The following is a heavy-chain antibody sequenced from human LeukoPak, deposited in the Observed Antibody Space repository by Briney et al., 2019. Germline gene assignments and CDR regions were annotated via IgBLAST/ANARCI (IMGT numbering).Heavy chain of an antibody. CDR1: GFTFSSYA. D-gene: IGHD5-18*01. J-gene: IGHJ4*02. CDR2: ISGSGGST. Sequence: GGSLRLSCAASGFTFSSYAMSWVRQAPGKGLEWVSAISGSGGSTYYADSVKGRLTISRDNAKNSLYLQMNSLRAEDTAVYYCARARGGLPSSYGPDYWGQGTLVTVSS. CDR3: ARARGGLPSSYGPDY. V-gene: IGHV3-23*01.